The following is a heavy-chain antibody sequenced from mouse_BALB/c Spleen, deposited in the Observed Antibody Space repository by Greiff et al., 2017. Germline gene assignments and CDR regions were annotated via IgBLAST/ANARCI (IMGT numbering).Heavy chain of an antibody. CDR1: GFSLTSYG. D-gene: IGHD1-2*01. J-gene: IGHJ3*01. Sequence: VQLQQSGPGLVAPSQSLSITCTVSGFSLTSYGVHWVRQPPGKGLEWLGVIWAGGSTNYNSALMSRLSISKDNSKSQVFLKMNSLQTDDTAMYYCARGQITTAFAYWGQGTLVTVSA. CDR3: ARGQITTAFAY. CDR2: IWAGGST. V-gene: IGHV2-9*02.